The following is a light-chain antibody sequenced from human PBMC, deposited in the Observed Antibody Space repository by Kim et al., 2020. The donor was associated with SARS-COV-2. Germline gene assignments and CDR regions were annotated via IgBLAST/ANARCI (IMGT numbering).Light chain of an antibody. J-gene: IGLJ3*02. CDR3: AAWDDSLNGWV. V-gene: IGLV1-44*01. Sequence: GQRVTISCSGSGSNIGSNTVNGYQQLPGTAPNLLIYSNNQRPSGVPDRFSGSKSGTSASLAISGLQSEDEADYYCAAWDDSLNGWVFGGGTKVTVL. CDR1: GSNIGSNT. CDR2: SNN.